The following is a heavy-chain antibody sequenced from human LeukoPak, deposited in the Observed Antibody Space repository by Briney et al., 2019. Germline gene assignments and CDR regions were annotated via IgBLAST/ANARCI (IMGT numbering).Heavy chain of an antibody. CDR3: ARGRATYCFDY. CDR2: ISASGGVT. D-gene: IGHD2-21*01. Sequence: GGSLRLSCAASGFTFSSYAMSWVRQVPGKGLEWVSSISASGGVTHYADSVKGRFTISRDNSKNTLYLQRSSLRAEDTAVYYCARGRATYCFDYWGQGTLVTVSS. J-gene: IGHJ4*02. V-gene: IGHV3-23*01. CDR1: GFTFSSYA.